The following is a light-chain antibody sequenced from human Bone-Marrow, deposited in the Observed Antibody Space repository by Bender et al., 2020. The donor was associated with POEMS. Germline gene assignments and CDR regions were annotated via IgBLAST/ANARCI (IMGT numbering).Light chain of an antibody. CDR3: QAWDTYSVI. CDR2: QDT. J-gene: IGLJ2*01. CDR1: DLGDKY. V-gene: IGLV3-1*01. Sequence: SYEVTQPPSVSVSPGQTASITCPGDDLGDKYVAWYQQKPGQSPVLVIYQDTKRPSGIPERFSASNSGNTATLTISGTQAMDEADYYCQAWDTYSVIFGGVTKLTVL.